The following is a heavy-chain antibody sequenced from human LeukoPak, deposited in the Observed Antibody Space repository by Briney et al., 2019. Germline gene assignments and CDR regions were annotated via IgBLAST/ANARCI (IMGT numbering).Heavy chain of an antibody. D-gene: IGHD6-19*01. CDR3: ARDQSIAVAGTRNPAGY. Sequence: GGSLRLSCAASGFTFSSYWMHWVRQAPGKGLVWVSRINSDGSSTSYADSVKGRFTISRDNAKKTLYLQMNSLRAEDTAVYYCARDQSIAVAGTRNPAGYWGQGTLVTVSS. J-gene: IGHJ4*02. CDR2: INSDGSST. CDR1: GFTFSSYW. V-gene: IGHV3-74*01.